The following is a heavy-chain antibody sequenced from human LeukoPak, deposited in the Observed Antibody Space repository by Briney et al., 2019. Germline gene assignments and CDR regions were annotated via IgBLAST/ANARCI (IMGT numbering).Heavy chain of an antibody. V-gene: IGHV3-7*05. J-gene: IGHJ5*02. CDR1: GFTFSNYW. CDR3: ARASDPWLQLT. CDR2: IKQDGSEK. D-gene: IGHD5-24*01. Sequence: PGRSLRLSCAASGFTFSNYWMIWVRQAPGKGLEWVGNIKQDGSEKRYADSVRGRFSISRDNAQTSLYLQMSSLRAEDTAVYYCARASDPWLQLTWGQGTLVTVSS.